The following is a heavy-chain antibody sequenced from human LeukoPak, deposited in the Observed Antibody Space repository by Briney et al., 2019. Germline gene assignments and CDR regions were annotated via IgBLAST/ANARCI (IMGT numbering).Heavy chain of an antibody. D-gene: IGHD5-24*01. V-gene: IGHV3-23*01. CDR1: GFTFSSDA. CDR3: AKGRRDGYNAFDY. J-gene: IGHJ4*02. Sequence: GGSLRLSCAASGFTFSSDAMSWVRQAPGKGLEWVSAISGSGGSTYYADSVKGRFTISRDNSKNTLYLQMNSLRAEDTAVYYCAKGRRDGYNAFDYWGQGTLVTVSS. CDR2: ISGSGGST.